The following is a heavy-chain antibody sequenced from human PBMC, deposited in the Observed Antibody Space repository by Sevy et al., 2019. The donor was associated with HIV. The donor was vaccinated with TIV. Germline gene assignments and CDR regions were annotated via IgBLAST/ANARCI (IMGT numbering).Heavy chain of an antibody. CDR2: INSDGSST. Sequence: GGSLRLSCAASGFTFSSYWMHWVRQAPGKGLVWVSRINSDGSSTNYADSVKGRFTISRVNAKNTLYLQVNSLRAEDTAVDYCARDKTLFDYWGQGTLVTVSS. J-gene: IGHJ4*02. V-gene: IGHV3-74*01. CDR1: GFTFSSYW. CDR3: ARDKTLFDY.